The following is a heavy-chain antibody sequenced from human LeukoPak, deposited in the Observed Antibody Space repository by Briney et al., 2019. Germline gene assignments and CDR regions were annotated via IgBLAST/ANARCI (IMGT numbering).Heavy chain of an antibody. CDR2: ISSSSSYT. V-gene: IGHV3-11*06. CDR3: ARDGYNSGGYWFEP. Sequence: GGSLRLSCAASGFTFSDYYMSWIRQAPGKGLEWVPYISSSSSYTNYADSVKGRFTISRDNAKNSLYLQMNSLRAEDTAVYYCARDGYNSGGYWFEPWGQGTLVTVSS. D-gene: IGHD5-24*01. CDR1: GFTFSDYY. J-gene: IGHJ5*02.